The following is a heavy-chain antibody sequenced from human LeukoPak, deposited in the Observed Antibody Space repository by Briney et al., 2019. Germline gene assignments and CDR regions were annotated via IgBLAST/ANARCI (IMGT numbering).Heavy chain of an antibody. V-gene: IGHV1-18*04. Sequence: ASVKVSCKASGYTFTVYYIHWVRQAPGQGLEWMGWISAYNGNTNYAQKLQGRVTMTTDTSTSTAYMELRSLRSDGTAVYYCARGAIAVAGTGYYGMDVWGQGTTVTVSS. J-gene: IGHJ6*02. D-gene: IGHD6-19*01. CDR1: GYTFTVYY. CDR2: ISAYNGNT. CDR3: ARGAIAVAGTGYYGMDV.